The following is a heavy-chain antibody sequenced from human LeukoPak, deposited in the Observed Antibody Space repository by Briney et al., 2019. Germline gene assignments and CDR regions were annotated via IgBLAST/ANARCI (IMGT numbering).Heavy chain of an antibody. CDR3: ARVLYDYVWGSYRHDAFDI. V-gene: IGHV4-61*02. D-gene: IGHD3-16*02. J-gene: IGHJ3*02. Sequence: SQTLSLTCTVSGGSISSGSYYWSWIRQPAGKGLEWIGRIYTSGSTNYNPSLKSRVTISVDTSKNLFSLKLSSVTAADTAVYYCARVLYDYVWGSYRHDAFDIWGQGTMVTVSS. CDR1: GGSISSGSYY. CDR2: IYTSGST.